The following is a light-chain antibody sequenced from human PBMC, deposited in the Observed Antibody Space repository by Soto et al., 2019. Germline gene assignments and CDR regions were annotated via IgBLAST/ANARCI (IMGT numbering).Light chain of an antibody. CDR2: EVS. CDR1: SSDVGSYNF. V-gene: IGLV2-23*02. J-gene: IGLJ2*01. CDR3: CSYAGSSTVV. Sequence: QSALTQPASVSGSPGQSITISCTGTSSDVGSYNFVSWYQQHPGKAPKLMIYEVSKRPSGVSNLFSGSKSGNTASLTISGLQAEDEADYYCCSYAGSSTVVFGGGTKLTVL.